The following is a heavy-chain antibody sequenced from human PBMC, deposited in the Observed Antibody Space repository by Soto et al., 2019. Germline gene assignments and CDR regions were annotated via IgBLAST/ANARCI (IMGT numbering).Heavy chain of an antibody. CDR2: IKSKSAGETT. V-gene: IGHV3-15*05. CDR3: STGSPFSGSVFDY. D-gene: IGHD1-26*01. J-gene: IGHJ4*02. Sequence: EVQLVESGGGLVKPGGSLRLSCAASGCSFRTTWMAWVRQAPGKGLEWVGRIKSKSAGETTDYADPVKGRFTISRDDSKDTLYLHMDSLETGDTAVYYCSTGSPFSGSVFDYWGQGPLVTVSS. CDR1: GCSFRTTW.